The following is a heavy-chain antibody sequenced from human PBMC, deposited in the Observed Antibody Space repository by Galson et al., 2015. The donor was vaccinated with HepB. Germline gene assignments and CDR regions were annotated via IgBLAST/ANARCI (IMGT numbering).Heavy chain of an antibody. CDR1: GYTLTSYY. J-gene: IGHJ4*02. Sequence: QSGAEVKKPGESLRISCKASGYTLTSYYMFWVRQAPGQGLEWMGLINPSGDSATYSQKFQGTVTMTRDTSTSTVYMELSSLRSEDTAVYYCARYSSTMAFDYWGQGTLVTVSS. D-gene: IGHD2-2*01. CDR3: ARYSSTMAFDY. CDR2: INPSGDSA. V-gene: IGHV1-46*01.